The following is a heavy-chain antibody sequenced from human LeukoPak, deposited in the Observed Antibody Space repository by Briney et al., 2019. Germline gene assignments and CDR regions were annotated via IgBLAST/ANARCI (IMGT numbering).Heavy chain of an antibody. CDR3: AAYYYDGSAYDY. J-gene: IGHJ4*02. CDR2: INSDGSTT. Sequence: GGSLRLSCAASGFTFSSYWMHWVRQVPGKGLVWVSRINSDGSTTNYADSVKGRFTISRDNAKNTLSLQMNSLRAEDTAVYYCAAYYYDGSAYDYWGQGTLVTVSS. CDR1: GFTFSSYW. D-gene: IGHD3-22*01. V-gene: IGHV3-74*01.